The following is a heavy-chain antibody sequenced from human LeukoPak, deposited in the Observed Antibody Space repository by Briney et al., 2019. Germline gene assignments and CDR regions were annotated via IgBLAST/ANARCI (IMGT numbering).Heavy chain of an antibody. D-gene: IGHD1-26*01. CDR1: GFTFSSYA. V-gene: IGHV3-48*01. J-gene: IGHJ4*02. Sequence: PGGSLRLSCAASGFTFSSYAMSWVRQAPGKGLEWVSYISDSSSTSTISYAASVKGRFTISRDNAKNSLHLQMNSLRVEDTAVHYCARDRDSGTYRGAFDYWGQGILVTVSS. CDR3: ARDRDSGTYRGAFDY. CDR2: ISDSSSTSTI.